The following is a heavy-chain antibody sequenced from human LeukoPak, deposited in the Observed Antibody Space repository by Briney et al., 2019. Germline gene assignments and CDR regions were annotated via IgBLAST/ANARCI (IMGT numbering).Heavy chain of an antibody. V-gene: IGHV3-30*04. D-gene: IGHD6-19*01. CDR1: GFTFSSYA. Sequence: GRSLRLSCAASGFTFSSYAMLWVRQAPGKGLEWVAVISYDGSNKYYADSVKGRFTISRDNSKNTLYLQMNSLRAEDTAVYYCARDLGSGWYFDYWGQGTLVTVSS. J-gene: IGHJ4*02. CDR3: ARDLGSGWYFDY. CDR2: ISYDGSNK.